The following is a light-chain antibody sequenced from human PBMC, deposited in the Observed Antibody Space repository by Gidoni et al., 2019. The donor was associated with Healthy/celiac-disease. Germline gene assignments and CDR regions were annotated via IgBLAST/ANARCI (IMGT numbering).Light chain of an antibody. J-gene: IGKJ3*01. CDR3: QQSYSTPRFT. V-gene: IGKV1-39*01. Sequence: DIQMTQSPSSLSASVGDRVTSTCRASQSISSYLNWYQQKPGKAPKLLIYAASSLQSGVPSRFSVSGSGTDFTLTISSLQPEYFSTYYCQQSYSTPRFTFGPGTKVDIK. CDR2: AAS. CDR1: QSISSY.